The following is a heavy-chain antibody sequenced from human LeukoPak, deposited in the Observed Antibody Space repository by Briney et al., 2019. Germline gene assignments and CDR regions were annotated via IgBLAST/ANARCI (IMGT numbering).Heavy chain of an antibody. D-gene: IGHD6-6*01. J-gene: IGHJ4*02. CDR1: GGSIRSHY. CDR2: IHYSGST. V-gene: IGHV4-59*11. Sequence: SETLSLTCIVSGGSIRSHYWTWIRRPPGKGLEWIGYIHYSGSTKYNPSLKSRVTISLDTSKNQFSLKLSSVTAADTAVYYCAREIEYSSSFFDYWGQGTLVTVSS. CDR3: AREIEYSSSFFDY.